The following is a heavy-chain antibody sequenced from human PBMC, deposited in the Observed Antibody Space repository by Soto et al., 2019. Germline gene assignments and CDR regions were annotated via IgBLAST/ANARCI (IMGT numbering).Heavy chain of an antibody. D-gene: IGHD4-17*01. V-gene: IGHV3-30-3*01. CDR2: ISDDGTTT. Sequence: QVQLVESGGGVVQPGRSLRLSCAASGFIFSRYFMHWVRQAPGKGLEWVALISDDGTTTYYADSVTGRFTISRDNSKNPLYLQMNSLSADDTAVYYCTRADLTVTLSVFDPWGQGTLVTVSS. J-gene: IGHJ5*02. CDR1: GFIFSRYF. CDR3: TRADLTVTLSVFDP.